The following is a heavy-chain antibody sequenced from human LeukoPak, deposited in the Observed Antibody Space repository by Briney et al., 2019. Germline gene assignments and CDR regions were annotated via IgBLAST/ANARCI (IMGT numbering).Heavy chain of an antibody. J-gene: IGHJ4*02. V-gene: IGHV1-46*01. CDR1: GYTFTSYY. Sequence: ASVKVSCKASGYTFTSYYMHWVRQAPGQGLEWMGIINPSGGSTSYARKFQGRVTMTRDMSTSTVYMELSSLRSEDTAVYYCAREQGADYGAPANFDYWGQGTLVTVSS. D-gene: IGHD4-17*01. CDR2: INPSGGST. CDR3: AREQGADYGAPANFDY.